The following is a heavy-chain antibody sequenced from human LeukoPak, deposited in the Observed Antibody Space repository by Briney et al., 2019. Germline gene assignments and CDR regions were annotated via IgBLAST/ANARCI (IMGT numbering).Heavy chain of an antibody. Sequence: SQTLSLTCAISGDSVSSNSAAWNWIRQSPSKGLEWLGRAYCRSKWYNEYAVSVRSRITINPDTSKNQFSLQLNSVTPEDTAVYYCARGTYSSFDYWGQGTLVTVSS. J-gene: IGHJ4*02. D-gene: IGHD6-19*01. V-gene: IGHV6-1*01. CDR1: GDSVSSNSAA. CDR2: AYCRSKWYN. CDR3: ARGTYSSFDY.